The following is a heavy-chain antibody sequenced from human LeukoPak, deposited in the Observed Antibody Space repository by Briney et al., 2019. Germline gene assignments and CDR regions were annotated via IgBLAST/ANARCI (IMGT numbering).Heavy chain of an antibody. D-gene: IGHD3-22*01. J-gene: IGHJ5*02. CDR1: GYRFIDYW. V-gene: IGHV5-51*01. CDR2: IFPGDTDI. CDR3: ARDSSGYFYNWFDP. Sequence: ESLKISCQGSGYRFIDYWIGWVRQMPGKGLEWMGIIFPGDTDIKYSPSFQGQVTISADKSISTAYLQWSSLKASDTAMYYCARDSSGYFYNWFDPWGQGTLVTVSA.